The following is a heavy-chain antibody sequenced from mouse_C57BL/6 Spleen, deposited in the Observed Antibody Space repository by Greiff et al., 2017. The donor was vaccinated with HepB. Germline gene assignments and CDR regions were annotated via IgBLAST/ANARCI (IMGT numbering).Heavy chain of an antibody. J-gene: IGHJ4*01. CDR3: ARNWGYYGSKAMDY. CDR1: GFSLTSYA. CDR2: IWTGGGT. D-gene: IGHD1-1*01. V-gene: IGHV2-9-1*01. Sequence: VQLVESGPGLVAPSQSLSITCTVSGFSLTSYAISWVRQPPGKGLEWLGVIWTGGGTNYNSALKSRLSISKDNSKSQVFLKMNSLQTDDTARYYCARNWGYYGSKAMDYWGQGTSVTVSS.